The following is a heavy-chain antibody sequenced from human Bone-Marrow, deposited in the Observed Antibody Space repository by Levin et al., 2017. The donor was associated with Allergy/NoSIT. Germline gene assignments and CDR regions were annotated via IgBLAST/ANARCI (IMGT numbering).Heavy chain of an antibody. Sequence: SETLSLTCTVSGGSISSSSYYWGWIRQPPGKGLEWIGSIYYSGSTYYNPSLKSRVTISVDTSKNQFSLKLSSVTAADTAVYYCARTIAVAGTWGYWGQGTLVTVSS. CDR2: IYYSGST. V-gene: IGHV4-39*01. J-gene: IGHJ4*02. CDR3: ARTIAVAGTWGY. CDR1: GGSISSSSYY. D-gene: IGHD6-19*01.